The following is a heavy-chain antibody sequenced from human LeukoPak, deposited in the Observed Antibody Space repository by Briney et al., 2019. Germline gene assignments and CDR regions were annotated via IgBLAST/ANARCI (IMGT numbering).Heavy chain of an antibody. D-gene: IGHD3-3*01. V-gene: IGHV3-48*04. J-gene: IGHJ6*03. CDR2: ITFSSDTI. Sequence: GGSLRLSCAASGFTFSSYGMHWVRQAPGKGLEWISYITFSSDTIYYTDSVKGRFTTSRDNAKNSLYLQMSSLRAEDTAVYYCARVPVDFWSGSDDYFYYMDVWGKGTTVTVSS. CDR3: ARVPVDFWSGSDDYFYYMDV. CDR1: GFTFSSYG.